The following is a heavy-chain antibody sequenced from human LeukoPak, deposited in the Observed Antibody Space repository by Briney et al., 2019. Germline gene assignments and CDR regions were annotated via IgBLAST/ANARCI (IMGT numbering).Heavy chain of an antibody. CDR3: AKALSEMRSSSWYFPPDY. J-gene: IGHJ4*02. CDR2: IRGSGGST. D-gene: IGHD6-13*01. Sequence: GGSLRLSCAASGFTFSSYAMSWVRQAPGKGLEWVSAIRGSGGSTYYADSVKGRFTISRDNSKNTLYLQMNSLRAEDTAVYYCAKALSEMRSSSWYFPPDYWGQGTLVTVSS. V-gene: IGHV3-23*01. CDR1: GFTFSSYA.